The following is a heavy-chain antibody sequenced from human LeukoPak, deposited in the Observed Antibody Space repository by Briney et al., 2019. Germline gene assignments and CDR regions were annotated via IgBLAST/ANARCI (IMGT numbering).Heavy chain of an antibody. CDR3: ARGLPRILWFGESDPLGYYMDV. D-gene: IGHD3-10*01. CDR2: INPNSGNT. CDR1: GYTFTGYY. Sequence: ASVKVSCKASGYTFTGYYMHWVRQAPGQGLEWMGWINPNSGNTGYAQKFQGRVTMTRNTSISTAYMELSSLRSEDTAVYYCARGLPRILWFGESDPLGYYMDVWGKGTTVTISS. J-gene: IGHJ6*03. V-gene: IGHV1-8*02.